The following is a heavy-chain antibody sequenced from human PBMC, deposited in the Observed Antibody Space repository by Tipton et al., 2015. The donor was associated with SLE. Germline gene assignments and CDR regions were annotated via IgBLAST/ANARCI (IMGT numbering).Heavy chain of an antibody. D-gene: IGHD5-24*01. V-gene: IGHV4-38-2*01. J-gene: IGHJ4*02. CDR2: IYYSGST. CDR1: GFTFINYA. Sequence: LRLSCAASGFTFINYAMHWIRQPPGKGLEWIGSIYYSGSTYYNPSLKSRVTISVDTSKNQFSLKLSSVTAADTAVYYCASPMAGYWGQGTLVTVSS. CDR3: ASPMAGY.